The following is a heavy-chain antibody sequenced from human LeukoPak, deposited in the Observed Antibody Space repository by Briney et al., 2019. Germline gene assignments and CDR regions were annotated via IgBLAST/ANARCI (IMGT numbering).Heavy chain of an antibody. D-gene: IGHD3-22*01. CDR3: AKTKSTYYYDSSGYYPFDY. Sequence: GGSLRLSCAASGFTFSSYAMSWVRQAPGKGLEWFSAIRVSGGSTYYADSVKGRFTISRDNSKNTLYLQMNSLRAEDTAVYYCAKTKSTYYYDSSGYYPFDYWGQGTLVTVSS. CDR2: IRVSGGST. V-gene: IGHV3-23*01. CDR1: GFTFSSYA. J-gene: IGHJ4*02.